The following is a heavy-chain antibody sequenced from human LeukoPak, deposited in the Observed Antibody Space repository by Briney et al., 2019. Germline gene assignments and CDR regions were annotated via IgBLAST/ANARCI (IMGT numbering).Heavy chain of an antibody. J-gene: IGHJ4*02. CDR3: ARGSYGSGSYIPY. V-gene: IGHV4-39*07. CDR1: GGSISSSSYY. D-gene: IGHD3-10*01. Sequence: SETLSLTCTVSGGSISSSSYYWGWIRQPPGKGLEWIGSIYYSGSTYYNPSLKSRVTISVDTSKNQFSLKLSSVTAADTAVYYCARGSYGSGSYIPYWGQGTLVTVSS. CDR2: IYYSGST.